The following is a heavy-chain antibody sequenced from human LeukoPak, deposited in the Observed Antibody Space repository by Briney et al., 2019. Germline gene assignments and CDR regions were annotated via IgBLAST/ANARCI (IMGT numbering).Heavy chain of an antibody. CDR2: IYYSGST. V-gene: IGHV4-39*07. CDR3: ARVSYDFWSGYYEDY. J-gene: IGHJ4*02. Sequence: SETLSLTCTVSGGSISSYYWGWIRQPPGKGLEWIGSIYYSGSTYYNPSLKSRVTISVDTSKNQFSLKLSSVTAADTAVYYCARVSYDFWSGYYEDYWGQGTLVTVSS. D-gene: IGHD3-3*01. CDR1: GGSISSYY.